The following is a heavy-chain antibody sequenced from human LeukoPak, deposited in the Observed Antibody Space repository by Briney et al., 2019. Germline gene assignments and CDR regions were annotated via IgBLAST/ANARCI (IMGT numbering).Heavy chain of an antibody. CDR1: GFTFSSYE. V-gene: IGHV3-48*03. D-gene: IGHD1-26*01. CDR3: ARDLYVGATKVFDY. J-gene: IGHJ4*02. CDR2: ISSSGSTI. Sequence: GGSLRLSCAASGFTFSSYEMNWVRQAPGKGLEWVSYISSSGSTIYYADSVKGRFTISRDNAKNSLYLQMNSLRAEDTAVYYCARDLYVGATKVFDYWGQGTLVTVSS.